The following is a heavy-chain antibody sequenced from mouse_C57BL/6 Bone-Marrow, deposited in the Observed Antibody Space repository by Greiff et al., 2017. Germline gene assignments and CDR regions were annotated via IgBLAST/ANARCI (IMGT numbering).Heavy chain of an antibody. CDR2: INPNNGGT. V-gene: IGHV1-18*01. CDR3: ARDYYGSSRYAMDY. CDR1: GYTFTDYN. J-gene: IGHJ4*01. D-gene: IGHD1-1*01. Sequence: VQLKESGPELVKPGASVKIPCKASGYTFTDYNMDWVKQSHGKSLEWIGDINPNNGGTIYNQKFKGNATLTVDKSSSTAYMERRSLTSEDTAVYYCARDYYGSSRYAMDYWGQGTSVTVSS.